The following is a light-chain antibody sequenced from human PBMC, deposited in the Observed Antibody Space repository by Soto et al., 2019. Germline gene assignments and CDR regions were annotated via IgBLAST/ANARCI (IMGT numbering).Light chain of an antibody. Sequence: QSVLTQPPSASGSPGQSVTISCTGSSSDVGGYEHVAWYQQYSGQAPKLLIYEVSKRPSGVPDRFPGSKTGDTASLTVSGLQAADEADYYCTSYAGNNTYVFGTGTKGTVL. V-gene: IGLV2-8*01. CDR1: SSDVGGYEH. J-gene: IGLJ1*01. CDR3: TSYAGNNTYV. CDR2: EVS.